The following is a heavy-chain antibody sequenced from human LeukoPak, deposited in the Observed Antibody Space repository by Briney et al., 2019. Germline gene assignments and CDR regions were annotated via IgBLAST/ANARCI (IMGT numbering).Heavy chain of an antibody. CDR2: INWNGGST. J-gene: IGHJ4*02. CDR1: GFTFYDYG. CDR3: ARGAGGITGTTWYDY. Sequence: GGSLRLSFAASGFTFYDYGMSGVRHAPGKGRERVSGINWNGGSTGYADSVKGRFTISRDNAKNSLYLQMNSLRAEDTALYHCARGAGGITGTTWYDYWGQGTLVTVSS. V-gene: IGHV3-20*02. D-gene: IGHD1-7*01.